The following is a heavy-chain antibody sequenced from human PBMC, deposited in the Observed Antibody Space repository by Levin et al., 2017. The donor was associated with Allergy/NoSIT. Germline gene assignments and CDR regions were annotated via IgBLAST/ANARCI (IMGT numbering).Heavy chain of an antibody. J-gene: IGHJ4*02. V-gene: IGHV3-15*01. CDR1: GITFSNAW. CDR3: TTYSSSWYYFDY. CDR2: IKSKTDGGTV. Sequence: PGGSLRLSCVASGITFSNAWLSWSRQAPGKGLEWVGRIKSKTDGGTVEYAAPVKGRFTISRDESKNTLYLQMNSLQTEDTAVYFCTTYSSSWYYFDYWGQGTLVTVSS. D-gene: IGHD6-13*01.